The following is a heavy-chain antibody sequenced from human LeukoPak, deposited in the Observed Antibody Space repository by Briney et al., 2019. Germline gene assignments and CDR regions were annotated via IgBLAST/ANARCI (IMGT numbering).Heavy chain of an antibody. J-gene: IGHJ4*02. CDR1: GCSITSNYY. CDR2: IFYSGGT. D-gene: IGHD3-22*01. Sequence: SPSETLSLTCTVSGCSITSNYYGAAIRRPPGRGRVRMGIIFYSGGTSYNPSLKSRATMSVDTSKNQFSLKLNSVTAAGTAVYYCARMYVPFYDTSGYYLDYGGRGTGVTVS. V-gene: IGHV4-39*01. CDR3: ARMYVPFYDTSGYYLDY.